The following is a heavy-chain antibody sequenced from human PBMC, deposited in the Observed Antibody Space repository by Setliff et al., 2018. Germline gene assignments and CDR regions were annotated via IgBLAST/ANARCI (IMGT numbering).Heavy chain of an antibody. CDR1: SGSMRNYY. J-gene: IGHJ6*02. Sequence: SETLSLTCSVSSGSMRNYYWIWIRQPAGEGLAWIGRIYTSGSTNYNPSLKRRVTISLEMSKNQFSLTLSSVTAADKAVYYCARARPATIAGVVPGVAHFGIAVWGLGTTVTVSS. CDR3: ARARPATIAGVVPGVAHFGIAV. CDR2: IYTSGST. V-gene: IGHV4-4*07. D-gene: IGHD2-2*01.